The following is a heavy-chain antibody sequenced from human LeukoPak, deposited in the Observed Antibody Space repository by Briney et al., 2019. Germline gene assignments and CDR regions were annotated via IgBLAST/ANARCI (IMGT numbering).Heavy chain of an antibody. Sequence: GSLRLSCAASGFTFSGYPIHWVRQAPGKGLEWVAVISYDGSNKYYADSVKGRFTISRDNSKNTLYLEMSSLRAEDTAAYYCARPTTASTIYEYYFDYWGQGTLVTVSS. D-gene: IGHD4-11*01. CDR1: GFTFSGYP. CDR2: ISYDGSNK. J-gene: IGHJ4*02. CDR3: ARPTTASTIYEYYFDY. V-gene: IGHV3-30-3*01.